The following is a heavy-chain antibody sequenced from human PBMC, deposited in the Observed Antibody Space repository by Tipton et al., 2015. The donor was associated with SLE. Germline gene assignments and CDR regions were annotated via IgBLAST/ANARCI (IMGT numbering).Heavy chain of an antibody. CDR1: GGSISSYY. CDR3: ARGGGLTTVTTYAFDI. D-gene: IGHD4-17*01. CDR2: IYTSGST. J-gene: IGHJ3*02. V-gene: IGHV4-4*07. Sequence: TLSLTCTVSGGSISSYYWSWIRQPAGKGLEWIGRIYTSGSTNYNPSLQSRVTMSVDTSKNQFSLKLSSVTAADTAVYYCARGGGLTTVTTYAFDIWGQGTMVTVSS.